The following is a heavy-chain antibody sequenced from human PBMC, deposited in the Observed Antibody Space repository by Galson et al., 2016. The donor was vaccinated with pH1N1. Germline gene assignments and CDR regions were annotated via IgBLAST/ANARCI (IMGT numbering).Heavy chain of an antibody. J-gene: IGHJ3*02. D-gene: IGHD3/OR15-3a*01. CDR1: GFTFSDYY. V-gene: IGHV3-11*04. CDR3: ARDVGGEVDFAFDI. CDR2: LSSSGSTI. Sequence: SLRLSCAASGFTFSDYYMSWIRRAPGKGLEWVSYLSSSGSTIYYEDSVKGRFTISRDNAKNSLYLQMNSLRAEDTAVYFCARDVGGEVDFAFDIWGQGTMVTVSS.